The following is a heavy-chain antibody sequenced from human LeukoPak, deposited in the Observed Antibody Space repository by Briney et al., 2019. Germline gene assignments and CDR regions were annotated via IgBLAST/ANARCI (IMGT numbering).Heavy chain of an antibody. CDR2: INHSGST. V-gene: IGHV4-34*01. CDR1: GGSFSGYY. Sequence: PSETLSLTCAVYGGSFSGYYWSWIRQPPGKGLEWIGEINHSGSTNYNPSLKSRVTISVDTSKNQFSLKLSSVTAADTAVNYCARELPRLRYFDWLFDDDAFDIWGQGTMVTVSS. D-gene: IGHD3-9*01. CDR3: ARELPRLRYFDWLFDDDAFDI. J-gene: IGHJ3*02.